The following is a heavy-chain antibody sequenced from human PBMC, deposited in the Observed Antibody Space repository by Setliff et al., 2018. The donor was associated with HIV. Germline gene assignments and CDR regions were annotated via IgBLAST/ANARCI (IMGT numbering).Heavy chain of an antibody. CDR2: IYYSGST. CDR1: GGSISSYY. J-gene: IGHJ4*02. V-gene: IGHV4-59*06. Sequence: LSLTCTVSGGSISSYYWSWIRQPPGKGLEWIGYIYYSGSTDYNPSLESRLAISIDTSGNHVSLNLTSVTAADTAIYYCARLVVSTRDYFDYWGPGKLVTVSS. CDR3: ARLVVSTRDYFDY. D-gene: IGHD2-15*01.